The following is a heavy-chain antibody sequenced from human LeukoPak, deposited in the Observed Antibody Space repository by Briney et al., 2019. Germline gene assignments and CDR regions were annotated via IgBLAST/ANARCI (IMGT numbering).Heavy chain of an antibody. CDR2: INHSGST. CDR3: ARRDGYSSSTIDY. CDR1: GGSFSGYY. J-gene: IGHJ4*02. Sequence: SETLSLTCAVYGGSFSGYYWSWIRQPPGKGLEWIGEINHSGSTNYNPSLKSRVTISVDTSKNQFSLKLSSATAADTAVYYCARRDGYSSSTIDYWGQGTLVTVSS. D-gene: IGHD6-6*01. V-gene: IGHV4-34*01.